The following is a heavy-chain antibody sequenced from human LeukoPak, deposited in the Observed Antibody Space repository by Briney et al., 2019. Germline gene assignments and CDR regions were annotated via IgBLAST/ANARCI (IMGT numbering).Heavy chain of an antibody. V-gene: IGHV1-18*01. D-gene: IGHD4-11*01. CDR2: ISAYNGNT. CDR3: ARGDYSNYWGYYYYMDV. Sequence: VASVKVSCKASGYTFTSYGISWVRQAPGQGLEWMGWISAYNGNTNYAQKLQGRVTMTTDTSTSTAYMELRSLRSDDTAAYYCARGDYSNYWGYYYYMDVWGKGTTVTVSS. CDR1: GYTFTSYG. J-gene: IGHJ6*03.